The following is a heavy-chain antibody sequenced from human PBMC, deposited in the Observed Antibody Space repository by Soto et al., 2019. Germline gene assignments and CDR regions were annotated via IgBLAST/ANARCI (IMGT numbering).Heavy chain of an antibody. J-gene: IGHJ4*02. D-gene: IGHD2-8*01. V-gene: IGHV5-51*01. CDR2: IYPGDSDT. CDR3: ARIYCTNGVCYDY. Sequence: GESLKISCKGSGYSFTSYWIGWVRQMPGKGPEWMGIIYPGDSDTRYSPSFQGQVTISADKSISTAYLQWSSLKASDTAMYYCARIYCTNGVCYDYWGQGTLVTVSS. CDR1: GYSFTSYW.